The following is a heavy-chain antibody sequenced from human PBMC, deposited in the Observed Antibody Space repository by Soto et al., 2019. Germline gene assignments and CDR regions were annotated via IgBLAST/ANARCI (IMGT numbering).Heavy chain of an antibody. CDR2: TSYDGNNK. J-gene: IGHJ4*02. V-gene: IGHV3-30*18. D-gene: IGHD1-26*01. CDR1: GFTFGNYG. CDR3: AKGGGSARDFDY. Sequence: QVHLVDSGGDVVQPGGSLRLSCTGSGFTFGNYGMHWVRQAPGKGLEWVASTSYDGNNKYYADSLKGRFTISRDNSKKMVYLQMTSLGPEDTAVYYCAKGGGSARDFDYWGQGALVTVSS.